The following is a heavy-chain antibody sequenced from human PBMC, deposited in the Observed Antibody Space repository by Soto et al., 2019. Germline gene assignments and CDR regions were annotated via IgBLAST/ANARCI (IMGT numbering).Heavy chain of an antibody. J-gene: IGHJ4*02. V-gene: IGHV1-69*13. D-gene: IGHD2-2*01. CDR1: GGTFSSYA. CDR3: ASAPGYCSSTSCLSYTPRYSSSWYAPFDY. CDR2: IIPIFGTA. Sequence: ASVKVSCKASGGTFSSYAISWVRQAPGQGLEWMGGIIPIFGTANYAQKFQGRVTITADESTSTAYMELSSLRSEDTAVYYCASAPGYCSSTSCLSYTPRYSSSWYAPFDYWGQGTLVTAPQ.